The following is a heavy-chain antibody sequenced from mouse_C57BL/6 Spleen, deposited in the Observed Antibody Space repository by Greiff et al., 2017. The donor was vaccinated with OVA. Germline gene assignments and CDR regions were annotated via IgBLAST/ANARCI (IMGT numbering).Heavy chain of an antibody. CDR2: IDPSDSYT. Sequence: QVQLQQPGAELVKPGASVKLSCKASGYTFTSYWMQWVKQRPGQGLEWIGEIDPSDSYTNYNQKFKGKATLTVDTSSSTAYMQLSSLTSEDSAVYYCARRGNSVWYFDGWGTGTTVTVSS. V-gene: IGHV1-50*01. D-gene: IGHD2-1*01. J-gene: IGHJ1*03. CDR3: ARRGNSVWYFDG. CDR1: GYTFTSYW.